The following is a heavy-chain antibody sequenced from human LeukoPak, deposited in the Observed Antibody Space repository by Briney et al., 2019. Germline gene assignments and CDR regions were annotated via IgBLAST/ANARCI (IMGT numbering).Heavy chain of an antibody. CDR3: AKDGFYCSSNSCYGDY. CDR1: GFTFSSYA. Sequence: GGSLRLSCAASGFTFSSYAMSWVRQAPGKGLEWVSAISGSGGSTYYADSVKGRFTISRDNSKNTLYLQMNSLRAEDTAVYYCAKDGFYCSSNSCYGDYWGQGTLVTVSS. V-gene: IGHV3-23*01. J-gene: IGHJ4*02. D-gene: IGHD2-2*01. CDR2: ISGSGGST.